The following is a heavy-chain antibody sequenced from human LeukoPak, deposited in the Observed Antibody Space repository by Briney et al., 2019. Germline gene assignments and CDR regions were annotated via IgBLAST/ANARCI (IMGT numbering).Heavy chain of an antibody. D-gene: IGHD1-26*01. Sequence: GGSLRLPCAASGFIVSSNYMSWVRQAPGKGLEWVSIIYSGGSTFYADSVKGRFTISRDNSKNTLYLQMNSLRAEDTAVYYCARGGSYLSAFDIWGQGTMVTVSS. CDR3: ARGGSYLSAFDI. CDR2: IYSGGST. V-gene: IGHV3-53*01. CDR1: GFIVSSNY. J-gene: IGHJ3*02.